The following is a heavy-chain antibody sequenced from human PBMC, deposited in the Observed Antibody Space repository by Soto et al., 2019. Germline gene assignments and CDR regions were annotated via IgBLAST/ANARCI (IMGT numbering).Heavy chain of an antibody. Sequence: EVPLLESGGGLVQPGGSLRLSCAASGFTFSSYAMTWVRQAPGKGLEWVSGICGSGGNTYYADSVKGRFTISRDNSKKTLYLQMSGLRAEDTAVYYCAKEEDRYGCGEEDFDYWGQGTLVTVSS. D-gene: IGHD5-18*01. CDR1: GFTFSSYA. CDR2: ICGSGGNT. CDR3: AKEEDRYGCGEEDFDY. V-gene: IGHV3-23*01. J-gene: IGHJ4*02.